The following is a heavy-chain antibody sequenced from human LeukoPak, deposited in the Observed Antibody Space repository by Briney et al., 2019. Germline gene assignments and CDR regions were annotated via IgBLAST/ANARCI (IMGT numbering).Heavy chain of an antibody. J-gene: IGHJ4*02. V-gene: IGHV3-48*01. Sequence: GGSLRLSCAASGFTFSSYSMNWVRQAPGKGLEWVSYISSSSSTIYYADSVKGRFTISRDNAKNSLYLQMNSLRAEDTAVYYCARAGYSYGYVPTTFFDYWGQGTLVTVSS. CDR1: GFTFSSYS. CDR3: ARAGYSYGYVPTTFFDY. D-gene: IGHD5-18*01. CDR2: ISSSSSTI.